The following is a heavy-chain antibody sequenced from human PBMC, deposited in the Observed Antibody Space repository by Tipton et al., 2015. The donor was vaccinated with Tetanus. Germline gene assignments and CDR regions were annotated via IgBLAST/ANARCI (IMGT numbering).Heavy chain of an antibody. J-gene: IGHJ4*02. Sequence: TLSLTCTVSGGSISSGGYYWSWIRQHPGKGLEWIGYIYYSGSTYYNPSLKSRVTISVDTSKNQFSLKLSSVTAADTAVYYCARHRVGNYYGSSGYYRSDYFDYWGQGTLVTVSS. D-gene: IGHD3-22*01. CDR2: IYYSGST. V-gene: IGHV4-31*03. CDR1: GGSISSGGYY. CDR3: ARHRVGNYYGSSGYYRSDYFDY.